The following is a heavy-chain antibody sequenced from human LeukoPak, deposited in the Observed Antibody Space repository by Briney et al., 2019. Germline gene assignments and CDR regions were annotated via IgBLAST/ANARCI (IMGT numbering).Heavy chain of an antibody. V-gene: IGHV1-2*02. CDR3: ARARYYDSSGYFDY. CDR1: GYTFTGYY. J-gene: IGHJ4*02. Sequence: ASVKVSCKASGYTFTGYYMHWVRQAPGQGLEWMGWINPNSCGTNYAQKFQGRVTMTRDTSISTAYMEMSRLRSDDTAVYYCARARYYDSSGYFDYWGQGTLVTVSS. D-gene: IGHD3-22*01. CDR2: INPNSCGT.